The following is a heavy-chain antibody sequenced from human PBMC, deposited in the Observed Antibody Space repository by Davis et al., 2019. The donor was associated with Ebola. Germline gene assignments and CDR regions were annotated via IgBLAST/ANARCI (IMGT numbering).Heavy chain of an antibody. CDR3: ARGYPRDYYGMDV. CDR1: GDSVSSNSAT. Sequence: LRLSCAISGDSVSSNSATWNWIRQSPSRGLECLGRTYYRSKWYHDYAVSLKSRITINPDTSKNQFSLQLNSVTPEDTAVYYCARGYPRDYYGMDVWGQGTTVTVSS. V-gene: IGHV6-1*01. J-gene: IGHJ6*02. CDR2: TYYRSKWYH. D-gene: IGHD1-1*01.